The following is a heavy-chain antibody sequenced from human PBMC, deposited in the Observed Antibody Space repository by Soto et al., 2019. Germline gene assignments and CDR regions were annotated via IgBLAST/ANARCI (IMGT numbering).Heavy chain of an antibody. V-gene: IGHV1-2*04. D-gene: IGHD3-9*01. CDR1: GYTFTGYY. J-gene: IGHJ6*02. Sequence: ASVKVSCKFSGYTFTGYYMHWVLQAPGQGLEWMGWINPNSGGTNYAQKFQGWVTMTRDTSISTAYMELSRLRSDDTAVYYCARGLRYFDYYYGMDVWGQGTTVTVSS. CDR3: ARGLRYFDYYYGMDV. CDR2: INPNSGGT.